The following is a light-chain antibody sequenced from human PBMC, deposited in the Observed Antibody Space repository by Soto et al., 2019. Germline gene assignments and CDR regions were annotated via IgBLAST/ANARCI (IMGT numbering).Light chain of an antibody. J-gene: IGLJ3*02. CDR2: YDS. V-gene: IGLV3-21*04. Sequence: SYELTQPPSVSVAPGKTAKITCGGNNIGSQSVHWYQQKPGQAPVLVIYYDSDRPSGIPERFSGSNSGNTATLTISRVEAGDEADYYCQLWHSSSDQGVFGGGTKLTVL. CDR3: QLWHSSSDQGV. CDR1: NIGSQS.